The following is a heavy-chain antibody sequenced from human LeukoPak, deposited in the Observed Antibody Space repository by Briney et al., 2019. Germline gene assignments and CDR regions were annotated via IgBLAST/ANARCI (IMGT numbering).Heavy chain of an antibody. CDR2: ISSSGRTI. Sequence: GGSLRLSCAASGFMFSDYYIFWIRQAPGRGLEWVSYISSSGRTIYYADSVKGRFTVSRGNAKNSLDVQMNSLRAEDTAVYYCARGSRPTTSFQYYYYGMDVWGQGTTVTVSS. CDR1: GFMFSDYY. D-gene: IGHD4-11*01. CDR3: ARGSRPTTSFQYYYYGMDV. J-gene: IGHJ6*02. V-gene: IGHV3-11*01.